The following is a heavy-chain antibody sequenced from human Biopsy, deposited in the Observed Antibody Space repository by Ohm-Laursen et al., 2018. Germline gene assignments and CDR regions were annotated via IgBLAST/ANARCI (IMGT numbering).Heavy chain of an antibody. D-gene: IGHD2-2*01. V-gene: IGHV3-7*01. CDR3: ARESALKWYQSLSYFNGMDV. J-gene: IGHJ6*02. CDR1: GFTFSTHW. Sequence: SLRLSCAASGFTFSTHWMSWVRQAPGKGLAWVATIKKDGSEKYYVDSVKGRFTISRDNSKSSLSLQMNSLRGEDTAVYYCARESALKWYQSLSYFNGMDVWGQGTTVTVSS. CDR2: IKKDGSEK.